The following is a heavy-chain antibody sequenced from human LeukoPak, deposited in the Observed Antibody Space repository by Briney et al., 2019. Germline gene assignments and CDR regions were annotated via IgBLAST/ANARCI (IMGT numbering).Heavy chain of an antibody. J-gene: IGHJ4*02. CDR2: ISGSGGST. CDR3: AKRLFPGIAAAEGFDY. D-gene: IGHD6-13*01. V-gene: IGHV3-23*01. Sequence: GGSLRLSCAASGFTFSSYAMSWVRQAPGKGLEWVSAISGSGGSTYYADSVKGRFTISRDNSKNTPYLQMNSLRAEDTAVYYCAKRLFPGIAAAEGFDYWGQGTLVTVSS. CDR1: GFTFSSYA.